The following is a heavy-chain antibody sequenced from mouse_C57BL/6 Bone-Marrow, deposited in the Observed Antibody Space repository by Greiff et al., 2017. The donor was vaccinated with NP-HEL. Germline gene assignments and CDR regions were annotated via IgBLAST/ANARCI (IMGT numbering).Heavy chain of an antibody. D-gene: IGHD2-4*01. V-gene: IGHV2-2*01. CDR3: DRNSVYYDDGDYFDY. J-gene: IGHJ2*01. Sequence: QVQLQQSGPGLVQPSQSLSITCTVSGFSLTSYGVHWVRQSPGKGLEWLGVIWRGGSTAYNAAFISGLSISKDNSKSHVFFKMNSLQSDDTAIYYCDRNSVYYDDGDYFDYWGQGTTLTVSS. CDR1: GFSLTSYG. CDR2: IWRGGST.